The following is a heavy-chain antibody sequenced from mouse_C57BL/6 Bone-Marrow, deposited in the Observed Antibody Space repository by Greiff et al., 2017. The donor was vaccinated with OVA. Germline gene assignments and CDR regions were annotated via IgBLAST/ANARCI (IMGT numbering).Heavy chain of an antibody. D-gene: IGHD1-1*01. Sequence: QVQLKQHGAELVKPGASVKVSCKASGYTFTNYWMHWVKQRPGQGLEWIGRIHPSDSDTNYNQKFKGKATLTVDKSSSTAYMQLSCLTSEDSAVYYCAIGGSSSFYYAMDYWGQGTSVTVSS. CDR3: AIGGSSSFYYAMDY. V-gene: IGHV1-74*01. CDR2: IHPSDSDT. J-gene: IGHJ4*01. CDR1: GYTFTNYW.